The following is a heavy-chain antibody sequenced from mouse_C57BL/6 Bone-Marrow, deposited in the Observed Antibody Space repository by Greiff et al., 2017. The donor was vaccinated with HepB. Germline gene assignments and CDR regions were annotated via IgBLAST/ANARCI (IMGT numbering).Heavy chain of an antibody. CDR3: ASGDYYGSRPRNFDY. CDR2: INPNYGTT. J-gene: IGHJ2*01. CDR1: GYSFTDYN. Sequence: EVQLQQSGPELVKPGASVKISCKASGYSFTDYNMNWVKQSNGKSLEWIGVINPNYGTTSYKQKFKGKATLTVDQSSSTAYMQLNSLTSEDSAVYYCASGDYYGSRPRNFDYWGQGTTLTVSS. D-gene: IGHD1-1*01. V-gene: IGHV1-39*01.